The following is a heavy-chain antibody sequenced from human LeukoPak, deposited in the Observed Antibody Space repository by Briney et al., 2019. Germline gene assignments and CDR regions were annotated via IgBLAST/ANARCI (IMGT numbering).Heavy chain of an antibody. J-gene: IGHJ4*02. V-gene: IGHV3-74*01. CDR3: ARGWAPFTMVRGVIDY. CDR2: INNDGSST. CDR1: GFTFSSYW. D-gene: IGHD3-10*01. Sequence: PGGSLRLSCGASGFTFSSYWMHWVRQAPGKGLVWVSRINNDGSSTSYADSVQGRFTISRDNAKNTLYLQMNSLRAEDTAVYYCARGWAPFTMVRGVIDYWGQGTLVTVSS.